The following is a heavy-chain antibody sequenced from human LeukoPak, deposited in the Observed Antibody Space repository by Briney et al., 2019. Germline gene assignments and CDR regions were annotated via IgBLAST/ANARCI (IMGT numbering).Heavy chain of an antibody. J-gene: IGHJ4*02. CDR1: GFTFSSYS. CDR3: ARDRCGGDCYAKDY. CDR2: ISGSSSPI. V-gene: IGHV3-48*01. D-gene: IGHD2-21*02. Sequence: GGSLRLSCAASGFTFSSYSMNWVRQAPGKGLEWVSYISGSSSPIYYADSVKGRFTISRDNAKNSVYLQMNSLRAEDTAVYYCARDRCGGDCYAKDYWGQGTLVTVSS.